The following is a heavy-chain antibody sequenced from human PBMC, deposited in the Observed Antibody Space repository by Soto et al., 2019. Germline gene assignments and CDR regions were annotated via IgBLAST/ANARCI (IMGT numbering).Heavy chain of an antibody. CDR3: ARDKGYYYDSSGYAHYYYDGMDV. CDR2: IYYSGST. CDR1: GGSVSSGSYY. D-gene: IGHD3-22*01. J-gene: IGHJ6*02. V-gene: IGHV4-61*01. Sequence: QVQLQESGPGLVKPSETLSLTCTVSGGSVSSGSYYWSWIRQPPGKGLEWIGYIYYSGSTNYNPYLKSRVTISVDTSKSQFSLKLSSVTAADTAVYYCARDKGYYYDSSGYAHYYYDGMDVWGQGTTVTVSS.